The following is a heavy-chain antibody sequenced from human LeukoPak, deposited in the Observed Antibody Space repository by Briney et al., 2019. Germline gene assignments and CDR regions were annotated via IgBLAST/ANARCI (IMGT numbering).Heavy chain of an antibody. Sequence: SETLSLTCTVSGYSISSGYYWGWIRQPPGKGLEWIGSINHSGSTYHNPSLKSRVTISVDTSKNQFSLKLSSVTAADTAVYYCARDRRLPYYYYMDAWGKGTTVTVSS. V-gene: IGHV4-38-2*02. D-gene: IGHD2-21*02. CDR1: GYSISSGYY. CDR2: INHSGST. CDR3: ARDRRLPYYYYMDA. J-gene: IGHJ6*03.